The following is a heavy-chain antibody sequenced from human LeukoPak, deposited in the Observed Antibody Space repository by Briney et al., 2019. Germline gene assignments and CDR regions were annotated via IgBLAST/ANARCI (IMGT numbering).Heavy chain of an antibody. D-gene: IGHD6-13*01. CDR2: ISSSGTHR. V-gene: IGHV3-21*01. CDR3: ARIEEQPKGGY. J-gene: IGHJ4*02. CDR1: ESTLNRHF. Sequence: GGSLRLSCVASESTLNRHFMNWVRQAPGKGLEWVSSISSSGTHRNYADSVKGRFTISSDIAQKSVYLQMDSLRAEDTAVYYCARIEEQPKGGYWGQGTLVTVSS.